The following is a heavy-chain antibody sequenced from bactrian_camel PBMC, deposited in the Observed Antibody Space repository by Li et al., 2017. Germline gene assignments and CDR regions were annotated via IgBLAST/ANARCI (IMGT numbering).Heavy chain of an antibody. Sequence: HVQLVESGGGSVQAGGSLRLSCDSSGYTHSNYCMAWFRQGPGNEREGVAALDTDGVTTYADSVKGRFTISQDNAKNTLYLQMENLKPEDTAMYYCAATGRTMGGTCEYTSWPGPATFVYWSQGTQVTVS. V-gene: IGHV3S1*01. D-gene: IGHD7*01. J-gene: IGHJ6*01. CDR2: LDTDGVTT. CDR3: AATGRTMGGTCEYTSWPGPATFVY. CDR1: GYTHSNYC.